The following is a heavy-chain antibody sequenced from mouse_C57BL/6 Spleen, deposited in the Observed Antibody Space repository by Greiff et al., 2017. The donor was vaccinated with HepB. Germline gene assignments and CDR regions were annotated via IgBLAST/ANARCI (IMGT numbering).Heavy chain of an antibody. CDR2: IDPSDSET. J-gene: IGHJ3*01. V-gene: IGHV1-52*01. D-gene: IGHD3-2*02. Sequence: QVQLQQPGAELVRPGSSVKLSCKASGYTFTSYWMHWVKQRPIQGLEWIGNIDPSDSETHYNQKFKDKATLTVDKSSSTAYMQRSSLTSEDSAVYYCARLGGTAQATTWFAYWGQGTLVTVSA. CDR1: GYTFTSYW. CDR3: ARLGGTAQATTWFAY.